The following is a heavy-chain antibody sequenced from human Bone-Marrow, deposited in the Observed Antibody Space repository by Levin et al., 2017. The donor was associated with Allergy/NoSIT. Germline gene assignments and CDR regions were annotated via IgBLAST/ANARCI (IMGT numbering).Heavy chain of an antibody. J-gene: IGHJ4*02. V-gene: IGHV3-48*01. CDR1: GFTFRSYS. D-gene: IGHD6-19*01. CDR2: ISKNGGSTT. CDR3: ARDWYSSGCDKYFCGDY. Sequence: PGGSLRLSCAASGFTFRSYSMNWVRQAPGKGLEWISYISKNGGSTTRYADSVKGRFTIFRDDVENSLYLEMNSLRAEDTAVYYCARDWYSSGCDKYFCGDYWGLGTLVTVSS.